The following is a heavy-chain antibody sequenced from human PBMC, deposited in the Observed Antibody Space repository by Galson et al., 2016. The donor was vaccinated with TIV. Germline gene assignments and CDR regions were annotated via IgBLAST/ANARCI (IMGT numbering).Heavy chain of an antibody. J-gene: IGHJ4*02. CDR2: TTYDDSQK. CDR3: ARVGSTGWAHYFDY. D-gene: IGHD6-19*01. V-gene: IGHV3-30*04. Sequence: SLRLSCAASGFTFSSYTMHWIRRAPGKGLEWLAVTTYDDSQKYYADSVKGRFTISRDNSRNTLYLQMNSLTAEDTAVYYCARVGSTGWAHYFDYWGQGSLVTVSS. CDR1: GFTFSSYT.